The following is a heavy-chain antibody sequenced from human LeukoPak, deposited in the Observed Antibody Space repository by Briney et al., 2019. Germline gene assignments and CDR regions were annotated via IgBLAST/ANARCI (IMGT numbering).Heavy chain of an antibody. CDR1: GFTVSSNY. D-gene: IGHD5-18*01. V-gene: IGHV3-53*01. CDR3: AREYSYGGFDY. J-gene: IGHJ4*02. Sequence: GGSLRLSCAASGFTVSSNYMIWVRQAPGEGLELVSVIYSGGSTYYADSVKGRFTISRDNSKNTLYLQMNSLRAEDTAVYYCAREYSYGGFDYWGQGTLVTVSS. CDR2: IYSGGST.